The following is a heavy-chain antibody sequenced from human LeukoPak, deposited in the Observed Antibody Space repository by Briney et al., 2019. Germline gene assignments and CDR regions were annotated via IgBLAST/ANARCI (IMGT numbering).Heavy chain of an antibody. D-gene: IGHD2/OR15-2a*01. V-gene: IGHV3-7*03. CDR1: GFTFSLYW. Sequence: GGSLRLSCAASGFTFSLYWMTWVRQAPGKGLEWVANIKQDGSEKYFVDSVKGRFSISRDNAKNSLYLQMNSLRAEDTAVYFCARGGLSIMGYWGQGTLVTVSS. CDR2: IKQDGSEK. CDR3: ARGGLSIMGY. J-gene: IGHJ4*02.